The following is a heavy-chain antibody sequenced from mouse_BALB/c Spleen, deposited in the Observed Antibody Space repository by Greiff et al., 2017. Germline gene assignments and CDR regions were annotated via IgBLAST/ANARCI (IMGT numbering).Heavy chain of an antibody. CDR3: ASGLGHYYAMDY. V-gene: IGHV1S29*02. CDR2: IYPYNGGT. J-gene: IGHJ4*01. D-gene: IGHD4-1*01. Sequence: VQLQQSGPELVKPGASVKISCKASGYTFTDYNMHWVKQSHGKSLEWIGYIYPYNGGTGYNQKFKDKATLTADKSSSTAYMQLSSLTSEDSAVYYCASGLGHYYAMDYWGQGTSVTVSS. CDR1: GYTFTDYN.